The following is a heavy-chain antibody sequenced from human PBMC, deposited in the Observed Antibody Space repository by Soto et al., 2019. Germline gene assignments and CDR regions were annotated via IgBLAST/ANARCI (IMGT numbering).Heavy chain of an antibody. Sequence: PSETLSLTCTVSGGSISSYYWSWIRQPPGKGLEWIGYIYYSGSTNYNPSLKSRVTISVDTSKNHFSLKLSSVTAADTAVYYCARGATPVYYYYGMDVWGQGTTVTVSS. V-gene: IGHV4-59*01. J-gene: IGHJ6*02. CDR2: IYYSGST. D-gene: IGHD2-15*01. CDR1: GGSISSYY. CDR3: ARGATPVYYYYGMDV.